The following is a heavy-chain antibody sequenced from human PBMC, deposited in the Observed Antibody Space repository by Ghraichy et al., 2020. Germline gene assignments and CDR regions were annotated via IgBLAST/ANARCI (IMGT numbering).Heavy chain of an antibody. Sequence: SETLSLTCAVYGGSFSGYYWSWIRQPPGKGLEWIGEINHSGSTNYNPSLKSRVTISVDTSKNQFSLKLSSVTAADTAVYYCARGVALLDAFDIWGQGTMVTVSS. CDR2: INHSGST. CDR1: GGSFSGYY. V-gene: IGHV4-34*01. J-gene: IGHJ3*02. D-gene: IGHD3-10*01. CDR3: ARGVALLDAFDI.